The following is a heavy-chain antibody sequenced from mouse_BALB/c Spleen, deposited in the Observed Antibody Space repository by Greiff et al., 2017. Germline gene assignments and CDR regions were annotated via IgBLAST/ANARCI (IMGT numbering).Heavy chain of an antibody. CDR2: INPDSSTI. Sequence: EVQRVESGCGLVQPGGSLKLSCAASGFDFSRYWMSWVRQAPGKGLEWIGEINPDSSTINYTPSLKDKFIISRDNAKNTLYLQMSKVRSEDTALYYCARPGYYGSSYWYFDVWGAGTTVTVSS. V-gene: IGHV4-1*02. J-gene: IGHJ1*01. CDR3: ARPGYYGSSYWYFDV. D-gene: IGHD1-1*01. CDR1: GFDFSRYW.